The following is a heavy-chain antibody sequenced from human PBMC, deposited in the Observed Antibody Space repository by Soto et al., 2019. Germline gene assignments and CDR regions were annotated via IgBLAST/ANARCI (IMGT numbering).Heavy chain of an antibody. CDR2: ISAYNDYT. D-gene: IGHD6-13*01. Sequence: QAQLVQSGGEVKRPGASVKVSCQASGYTFNKYGFNWVRQAPGQGLEWMGRISAYNDYTNFAQKFQGRVTLTTDASTNTAYMELKSLRADDTAIYYCARGRGVVVPAGTPDAFDVWVQGTMVTVSS. V-gene: IGHV1-18*01. CDR1: GYTFNKYG. CDR3: ARGRGVVVPAGTPDAFDV. J-gene: IGHJ3*01.